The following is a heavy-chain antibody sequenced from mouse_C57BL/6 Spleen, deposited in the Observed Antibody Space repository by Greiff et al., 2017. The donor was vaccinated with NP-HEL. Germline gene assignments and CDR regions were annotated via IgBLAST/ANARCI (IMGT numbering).Heavy chain of an antibody. Sequence: QVQLQQPGAELVRPGSSVKLSCKASGYTFTSYWMHWVKQRPIQGLEWIGNIDPSDSETHYNQKFKDKATLTVDKSSSTAYMQLSSLTSEDSAVYYCARTGVITTVVAPYYYAMDYWGQGTSVTVSS. J-gene: IGHJ4*01. D-gene: IGHD1-1*01. CDR3: ARTGVITTVVAPYYYAMDY. CDR2: IDPSDSET. CDR1: GYTFTSYW. V-gene: IGHV1-52*01.